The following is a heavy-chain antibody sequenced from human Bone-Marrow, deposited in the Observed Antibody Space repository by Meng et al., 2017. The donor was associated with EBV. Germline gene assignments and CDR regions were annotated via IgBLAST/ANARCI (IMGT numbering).Heavy chain of an antibody. CDR1: GFSLSTSGRG. CDR3: AHRRSDSGWFGY. V-gene: IGHV2-5*02. CDR2: IYWDDET. Sequence: QIHLKDSDPPVINPTQSLTLTCTFSGFSLSTSGRGVAWIRQPPGKALEWLALIYWDDETRYSPALKNRLTVTKDSSKNQVVFRMANLDPADTATYYCAHRRSDSGWFGYWGQGTPVTVSS. J-gene: IGHJ4*02. D-gene: IGHD6-19*01.